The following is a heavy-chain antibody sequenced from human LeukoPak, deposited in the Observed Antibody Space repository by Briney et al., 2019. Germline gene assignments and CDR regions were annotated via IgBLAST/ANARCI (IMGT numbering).Heavy chain of an antibody. J-gene: IGHJ4*02. V-gene: IGHV4-59*08. Sequence: PSETLSLTCTVSGGSISSYYWSWIRQPPGKGLEWIGYIYYSGSTNYNPSLKSRVTISVDTSKNQFSLKLSSVTAADTAVYYCARFTSSSWPRVDYWGQGTLVTVSS. CDR1: GGSISSYY. CDR2: IYYSGST. CDR3: ARFTSSSWPRVDY. D-gene: IGHD6-13*01.